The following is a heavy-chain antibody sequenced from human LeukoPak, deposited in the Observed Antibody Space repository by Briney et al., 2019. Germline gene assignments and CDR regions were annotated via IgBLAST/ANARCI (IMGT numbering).Heavy chain of an antibody. V-gene: IGHV3-48*03. CDR1: GFTFSSYE. J-gene: IGHJ4*02. CDR2: ISSSGSTI. Sequence: GGSLRLSCAASGFTFSSYEMNWVRQAPGKGLERVSYISSSGSTIYYADFVKGRFTISRDNAKNSLYLQMNSLRAEDTAVYYCASSIVVVPAATIDEIWGQGTLVTVSS. CDR3: ASSIVVVPAATIDEI. D-gene: IGHD2-2*01.